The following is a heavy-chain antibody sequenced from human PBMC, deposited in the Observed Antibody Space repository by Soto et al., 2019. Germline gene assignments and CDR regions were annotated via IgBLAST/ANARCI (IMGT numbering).Heavy chain of an antibody. CDR1: GFTFSSYA. CDR3: ARDNREGRGYYFDY. Sequence: QVQLVESGGGVVQPGRSLRLSCAASGFTFSSYAMHWVRQAPGKGLEWVAVISYDGSNKYYADSVKGRFTISRDNSKNTLYLQMNSLRAEDTAVYYCARDNREGRGYYFDYWGQGTLVTVSS. J-gene: IGHJ4*02. CDR2: ISYDGSNK. V-gene: IGHV3-30-3*01. D-gene: IGHD3-10*01.